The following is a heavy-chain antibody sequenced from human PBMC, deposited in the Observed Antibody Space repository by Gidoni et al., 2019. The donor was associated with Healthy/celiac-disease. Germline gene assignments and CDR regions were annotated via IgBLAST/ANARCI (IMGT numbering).Heavy chain of an antibody. D-gene: IGHD2-2*01. Sequence: QVQLQESGPGLVKPSQTLSLTCTVSGGSISSGSYDWSWIRQPAGKGLEWIGRIYTSGSTNYNPSLKSRVTISVATSKNQFSLKLSSVTAADTAVYYCARETIEKWLPAAMVSWFDPWGQGTLVTVSS. CDR1: GGSISSGSYD. V-gene: IGHV4-61*02. CDR3: ARETIEKWLPAAMVSWFDP. CDR2: IYTSGST. J-gene: IGHJ5*02.